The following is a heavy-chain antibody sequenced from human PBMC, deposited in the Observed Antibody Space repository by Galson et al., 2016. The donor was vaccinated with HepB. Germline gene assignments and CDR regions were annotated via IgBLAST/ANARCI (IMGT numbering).Heavy chain of an antibody. V-gene: IGHV3-23*01. Sequence: SLRLSCAASGFTFSTYAMSWVRQAPGKGLEGKGLEWVSAISGSGGRAYHSDSVKGRFTISRDDSKNTLYLQMDSLRAEDTAVYYCAREINWGRYFDNWGQGTLVTVSS. CDR3: AREINWGRYFDN. J-gene: IGHJ4*02. D-gene: IGHD7-27*01. CDR1: GFTFSTYA. CDR2: ISGSGGRA.